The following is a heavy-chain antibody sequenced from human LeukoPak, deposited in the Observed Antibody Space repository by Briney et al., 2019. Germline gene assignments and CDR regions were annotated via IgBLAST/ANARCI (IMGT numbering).Heavy chain of an antibody. J-gene: IGHJ4*02. CDR1: GGSIGSSY. CDR3: ARVHYSGSGLSSYFDY. Sequence: PSETLSLTCTVSGGSIGSSYWSWIRQSPGKGLEWIGYIYYTGSANYNPSLKSRVTISVDTSKNQFSLKLSSVTAADTAVYYCARVHYSGSGLSSYFDYWGQGTLVTVSA. D-gene: IGHD3-10*01. CDR2: IYYTGSA. V-gene: IGHV4-59*01.